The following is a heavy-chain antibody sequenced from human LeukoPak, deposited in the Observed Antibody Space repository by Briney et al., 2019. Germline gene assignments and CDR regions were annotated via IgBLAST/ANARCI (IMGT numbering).Heavy chain of an antibody. V-gene: IGHV3-7*01. CDR1: GFTFSSYW. CDR3: ARDPCSSTRCYIHRFDY. Sequence: GGSLRLSCAASGFTFSSYWMSWVRQAPGKGLEWVANIKQDGSEKYYVDSVKGRFTISRDNAKNSLYLQMNSLRAEDTAVYYCARDPCSSTRCYIHRFDYWGQGTLVTVSS. J-gene: IGHJ4*02. CDR2: IKQDGSEK. D-gene: IGHD2-2*02.